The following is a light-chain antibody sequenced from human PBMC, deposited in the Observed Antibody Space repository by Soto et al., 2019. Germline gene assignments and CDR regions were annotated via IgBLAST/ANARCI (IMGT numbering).Light chain of an antibody. J-gene: IGKJ1*01. Sequence: DIQMTQSPSSLSAFVGDEVTITCRASQGISNYLAWYQQKPGKVPKLLIYAASTLQSGVPSRFSGSGSGTDFTLTIGSLQPEDVATYYCQKYNSAPPTFGQGTKVEIK. CDR1: QGISNY. CDR2: AAS. V-gene: IGKV1-27*01. CDR3: QKYNSAPPT.